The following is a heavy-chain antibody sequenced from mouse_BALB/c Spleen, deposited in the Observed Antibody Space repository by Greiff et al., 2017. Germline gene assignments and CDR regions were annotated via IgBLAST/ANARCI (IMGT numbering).Heavy chain of an antibody. Sequence: EVQLQESGGGLVKPGGSLKLSCAASGFTFSDYYMYWVRQTPEKRLEWVATISDGGSYTYYPDSVKGRFTISRDNAKNNLYLQMSSLKSEDTAMYYCARERGNYSFDYWGQGTTLTVSS. J-gene: IGHJ2*01. V-gene: IGHV5-4*02. CDR1: GFTFSDYY. CDR3: ARERGNYSFDY. D-gene: IGHD2-1*01. CDR2: ISDGGSYT.